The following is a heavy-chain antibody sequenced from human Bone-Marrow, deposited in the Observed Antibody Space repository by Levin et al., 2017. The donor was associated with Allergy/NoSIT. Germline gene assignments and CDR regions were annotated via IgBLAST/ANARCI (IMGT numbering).Heavy chain of an antibody. J-gene: IGHJ4*02. V-gene: IGHV3-23*01. D-gene: IGHD4-11*01. CDR3: VSHMTTFFDY. CDR1: GFTFRAHA. CDR2: VSADAAST. Sequence: PGGSLRLSCEGSGFTFRAHAMSWVRQAPGKGLEWVSTVSADAASTYYPDSVKGRFTISRDNSKKTIYLQLNRLRADDTALYYCVSHMTTFFDYWGQGTLVTVSS.